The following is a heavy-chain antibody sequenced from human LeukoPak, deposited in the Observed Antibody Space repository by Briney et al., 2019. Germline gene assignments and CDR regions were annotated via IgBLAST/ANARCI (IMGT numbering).Heavy chain of an antibody. CDR3: ANGDYDILTGYYDNWFDP. Sequence: SETLSLTCTVSGGSISSSSYYWGWIRQPPGTGLEWSGSIYYSGSTYYNPSLKSRVTISVDTSKNQFSLKLSSVTAADTAVYYCANGDYDILTGYYDNWFDPWGQGTLVTVSS. V-gene: IGHV4-39*01. D-gene: IGHD3-9*01. J-gene: IGHJ5*02. CDR1: GGSISSSSYY. CDR2: IYYSGST.